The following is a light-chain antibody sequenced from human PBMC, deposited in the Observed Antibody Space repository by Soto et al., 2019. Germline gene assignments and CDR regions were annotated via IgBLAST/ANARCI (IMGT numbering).Light chain of an antibody. J-gene: IGLJ1*01. V-gene: IGLV2-14*01. CDR1: SSDVGAYNY. CDR2: EVS. Sequence: QSALTQPASVSGSPGQSITISCTGTSSDVGAYNYVSWYQQHPGKAPKLIIYEVSNRPSGVSTRFSGSKSGNTASLTISGLQDEDEDDYYCSSYTSAGTFVFGTGTKVTVL. CDR3: SSYTSAGTFV.